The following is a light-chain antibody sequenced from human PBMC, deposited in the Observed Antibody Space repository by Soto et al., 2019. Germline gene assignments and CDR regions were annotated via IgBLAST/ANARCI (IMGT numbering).Light chain of an antibody. V-gene: IGKV3-20*01. J-gene: IGKJ1*01. CDR1: QSVGHMF. Sequence: IVLTQYPDNLSLSAGDRATLSCRASQSVGHMFLAWFQQKPGQAPRLLMFDAYRRATGIPDRFSSIGSGTNFALTISRLQPEDFALYYCHQYASSFGTFGQGTKVDIK. CDR3: HQYASSFGT. CDR2: DAY.